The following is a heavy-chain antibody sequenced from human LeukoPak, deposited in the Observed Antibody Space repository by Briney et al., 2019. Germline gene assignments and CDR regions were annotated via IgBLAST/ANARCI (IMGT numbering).Heavy chain of an antibody. CDR1: GRSMSRYY. CDR2: IYYSGST. Sequence: SETPSLTCTVSGRSMSRYYWNWIRQPPGKGLEWVGYIYYSGSTNYNASLKSRVTISVDTSKNQFSLKLSSVTAADTAVYYCARDRTGTYDYWGQGTLVTVSS. CDR3: ARDRTGTYDY. D-gene: IGHD1-1*01. V-gene: IGHV4-59*01. J-gene: IGHJ4*02.